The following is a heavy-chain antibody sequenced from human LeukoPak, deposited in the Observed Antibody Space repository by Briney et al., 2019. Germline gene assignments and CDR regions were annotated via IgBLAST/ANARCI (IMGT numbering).Heavy chain of an antibody. V-gene: IGHV3-11*01. CDR3: SRDPRHNDY. Sequence: GGSLRLSCAASGFTFSDFYMTWIRQAPGKGLELLSYISGSAHDVNYIDSVRGRFTISRDNAKNSLYLHMNSLTVEDTAVYYCSRDPRHNDYWGQGTLVTVSS. CDR2: ISGSAHDV. J-gene: IGHJ4*02. CDR1: GFTFSDFY.